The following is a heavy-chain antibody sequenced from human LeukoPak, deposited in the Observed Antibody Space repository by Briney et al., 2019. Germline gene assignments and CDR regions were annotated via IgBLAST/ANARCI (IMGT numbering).Heavy chain of an antibody. V-gene: IGHV4-59*12. CDR1: GGSISTYY. J-gene: IGHJ5*02. Sequence: SETLSLTCTVSGGSISTYYWSWIRQPPGKGLEWIGYIYFSGSANYNPSLKSRVTISVDTSKNQFSLKLSSVTAADTAVYYCARYSPTSPVVVGTLNWFDPWGQGTLVTVSS. CDR2: IYFSGSA. CDR3: ARYSPTSPVVVGTLNWFDP. D-gene: IGHD3-22*01.